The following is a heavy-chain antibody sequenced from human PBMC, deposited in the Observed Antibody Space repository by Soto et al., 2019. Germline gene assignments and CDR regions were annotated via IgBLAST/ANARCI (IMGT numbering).Heavy chain of an antibody. CDR2: ISGSSGST. J-gene: IGHJ4*02. CDR1: GFTFSVYA. D-gene: IGHD6-19*01. Sequence: PGGSLRLSCGASGFTFSVYAMTWVRQAPGKGLEWVSTISGSSGSTYFADSVKGRFTMSRDNSNNTLYLQMNRLRAEDTAVYFCVRRNGLTVAGIRNFDYWGPGTLVTVSS. CDR3: VRRNGLTVAGIRNFDY. V-gene: IGHV3-23*01.